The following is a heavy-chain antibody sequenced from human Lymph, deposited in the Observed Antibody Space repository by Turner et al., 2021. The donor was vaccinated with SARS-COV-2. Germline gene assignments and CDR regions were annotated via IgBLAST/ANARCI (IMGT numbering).Heavy chain of an antibody. Sequence: QLQLQESCPGLVKPSETLSLTCTVSGGSISSSSYYWGWIRQPPGKGLEWIGSIYYSGSTYYNASLKSRVTISVDTSKNQFSLKLSSVTAADTAVYYCARNDRVVVQSFDYWGQGTLVTVSS. J-gene: IGHJ4*02. D-gene: IGHD3-22*01. CDR3: ARNDRVVVQSFDY. CDR2: IYYSGST. CDR1: GGSISSSSYY. V-gene: IGHV4-39*01.